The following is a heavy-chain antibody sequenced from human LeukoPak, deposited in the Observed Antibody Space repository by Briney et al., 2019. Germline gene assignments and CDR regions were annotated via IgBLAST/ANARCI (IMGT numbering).Heavy chain of an antibody. V-gene: IGHV3-33*06. J-gene: IGHJ5*02. CDR2: IWYDGSNK. D-gene: IGHD2-8*01. CDR3: AKFQGVYAMDWFDP. CDR1: GFTFSSYG. Sequence: PGRSLRLSCAASGFTFSSYGMHWVRQAPGKGLEWVAVIWYDGSNKYYADSVKGRFTISRDNSKNTLYLQMNSLRAEDTAVYYCAKFQGVYAMDWFDPWGQGTLVTVSS.